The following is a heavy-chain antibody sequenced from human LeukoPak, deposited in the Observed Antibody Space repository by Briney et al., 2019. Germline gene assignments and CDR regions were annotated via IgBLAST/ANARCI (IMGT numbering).Heavy chain of an antibody. D-gene: IGHD2-2*01. CDR2: IYTSGST. CDR1: GGSISSYC. CDR3: ARDLDCGSTSCYPPY. J-gene: IGHJ4*02. Sequence: SETLSLTCTVSGGSISSYCWSWIRQPAGKGLEWIGRIYTSGSTNYNPSLKSRVTISVDKSKNQFSLKLSSVTAADTAVYYCARDLDCGSTSCYPPYWGQGTLVTVSS. V-gene: IGHV4-4*07.